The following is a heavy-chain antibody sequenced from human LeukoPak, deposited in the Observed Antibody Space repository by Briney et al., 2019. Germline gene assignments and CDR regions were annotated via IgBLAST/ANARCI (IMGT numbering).Heavy chain of an antibody. J-gene: IGHJ5*02. Sequence: GRSLRLSCAASGFTFSSYAMSWVRQAPGKGLEWVSAISGSGGSTYYADSVKGRFTISRDNSKNTLYLQMNSLRAEDTAVYYCAKDPDIVVVPAALNWFDPWGQGTLVTVSS. CDR3: AKDPDIVVVPAALNWFDP. CDR1: GFTFSSYA. D-gene: IGHD2-2*01. V-gene: IGHV3-23*01. CDR2: ISGSGGST.